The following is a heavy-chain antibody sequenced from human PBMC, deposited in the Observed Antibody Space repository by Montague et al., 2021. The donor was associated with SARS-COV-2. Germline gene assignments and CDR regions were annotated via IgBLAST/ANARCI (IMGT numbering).Heavy chain of an antibody. D-gene: IGHD3-3*01. CDR2: IYYSGST. CDR3: ARDPWRITIFGVVTRYGMDV. Sequence: SETLSLTCIVSGGSVSSGSYYWSWIRQPPGKGLEWIGYIYYSGSTXYNPSLKSRVTISVDTSKNQLSLKLSSVTAADTAVYYCARDPWRITIFGVVTRYGMDVWGQGTTVTVSS. V-gene: IGHV4-61*01. J-gene: IGHJ6*02. CDR1: GGSVSSGSYY.